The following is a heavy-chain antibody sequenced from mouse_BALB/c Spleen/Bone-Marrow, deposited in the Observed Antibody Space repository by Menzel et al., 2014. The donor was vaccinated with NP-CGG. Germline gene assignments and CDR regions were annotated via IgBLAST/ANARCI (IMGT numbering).Heavy chain of an antibody. Sequence: EVKLMESGPELVKPGASVKISCKTSGYTFTDYTMHWVRQSHGKSLEWIGSINPNNGGSNCNQKFKAKATLTIDKSSSTPDMERRSLTSEDSAVYYRARAVQFDYWGQGSTLTVSS. CDR1: GYTFTDYT. CDR2: INPNNGGS. V-gene: IGHV1-18*01. CDR3: ARAVQFDY. J-gene: IGHJ2*01.